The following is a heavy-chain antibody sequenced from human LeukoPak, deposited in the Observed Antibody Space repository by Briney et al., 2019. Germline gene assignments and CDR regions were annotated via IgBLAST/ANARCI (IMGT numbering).Heavy chain of an antibody. CDR1: GFTFSSYW. CDR2: ISNSRSTI. J-gene: IGHJ4*02. Sequence: HTGGSLRLSCAASGFTFSSYWMHWVRQAPGKGLEWVSYISNSRSTIYYANSVKGRFTISRDNANNSLFLQMNSLRDEDTAVYYCARESEGGTTIDFWGQGTLVTVSS. D-gene: IGHD1-1*01. CDR3: ARESEGGTTIDF. V-gene: IGHV3-48*02.